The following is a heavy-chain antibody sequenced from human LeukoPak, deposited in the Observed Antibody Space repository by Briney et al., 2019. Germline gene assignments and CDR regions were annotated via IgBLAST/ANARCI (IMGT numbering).Heavy chain of an antibody. J-gene: IGHJ6*03. CDR2: IYYSGST. D-gene: IGHD3-9*01. CDR1: GGSISSSSYY. Sequence: SETLSLTCTVSGGSISSSSYYWGWIRQPPGKGLEWIGSIYYSGSTYYNPSLKSRVTISVDTSKNQFSLKLSSVTAADTAVYYCARGYYDILTGYYVNYYYYYMDVWGKGTTVTISS. CDR3: ARGYYDILTGYYVNYYYYYMDV. V-gene: IGHV4-39*07.